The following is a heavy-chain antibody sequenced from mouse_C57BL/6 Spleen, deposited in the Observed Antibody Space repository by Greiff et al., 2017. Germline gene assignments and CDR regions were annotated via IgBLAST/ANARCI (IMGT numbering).Heavy chain of an antibody. Sequence: QSCKASGYTFTSYWMHWVKQRPGQGLEWIGNINPSNGGTNYNEKFKSKATLTVDKSSSTAYMQLSSLTSEDSAVYYCARGLFLTTVGGWGQGTLVTVSA. CDR2: INPSNGGT. D-gene: IGHD1-1*01. V-gene: IGHV1-53*01. CDR3: ARGLFLTTVGG. CDR1: GYTFTSYW. J-gene: IGHJ3*01.